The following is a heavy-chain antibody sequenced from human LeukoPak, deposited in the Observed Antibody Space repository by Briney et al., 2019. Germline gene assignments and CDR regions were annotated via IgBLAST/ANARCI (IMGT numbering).Heavy chain of an antibody. CDR2: INPNSGGT. Sequence: GASVTVSCKASGYTFTGYYMHWVRQAPGQGLEWMGWINPNSGGTNYAQKFQGRVTMTRDTSTSTVYMELSSLRSEDTAVYYCAAGYSGSYYVYWGQGTPVTVSS. V-gene: IGHV1-2*02. D-gene: IGHD1-26*01. J-gene: IGHJ4*02. CDR1: GYTFTGYY. CDR3: AAGYSGSYYVY.